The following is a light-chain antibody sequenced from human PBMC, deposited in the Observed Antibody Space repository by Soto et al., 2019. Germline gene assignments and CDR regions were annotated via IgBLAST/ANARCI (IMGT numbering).Light chain of an antibody. CDR2: AAS. V-gene: IGKV1D-12*01. J-gene: IGKJ1*01. CDR3: QQYNSYTWT. Sequence: DIQMTQSPSSVSASVGDRVTITCRASQDISSWLAWYQQKPGKAPKLLIYAASTLQSGVPSRSSGSGSATDFTLTIRSLQPEDFATYYCQQYNSYTWTFGQGAKVDIK. CDR1: QDISSW.